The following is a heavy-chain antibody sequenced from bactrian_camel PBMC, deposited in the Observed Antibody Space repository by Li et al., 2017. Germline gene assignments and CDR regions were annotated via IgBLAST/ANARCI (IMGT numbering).Heavy chain of an antibody. V-gene: IGHV3S53*01. D-gene: IGHD1*01. CDR1: GSSISRLN. Sequence: HVQLVESGGGPVQAGRSLKLSCTASGSSISRLNVAWFRQAPGKEREGVASIDLDGGTTYRDSVKGRFNISKDNTQNTLYLQMNSLKPGDTALYYCAADTRSLLYCSVNRCQVEKIAYWGQGTQVTVS. CDR2: IDLDGGT. J-gene: IGHJ4*01. CDR3: AADTRSLLYCSVNRCQVEKIAY.